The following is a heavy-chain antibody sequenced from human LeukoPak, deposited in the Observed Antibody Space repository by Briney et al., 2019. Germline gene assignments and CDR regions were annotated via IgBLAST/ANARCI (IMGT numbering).Heavy chain of an antibody. Sequence: QPGGSLRLSCAASGFTFSSYAMSWVRQAPGKGLEWVSAISGSGGSTYYADSVKGRFTISRDNSKNTLYLQMNSLRAEDTAVYYCANQVWLRGAFDIWGQGTMVTVSS. D-gene: IGHD5-12*01. J-gene: IGHJ3*02. V-gene: IGHV3-23*01. CDR1: GFTFSSYA. CDR3: ANQVWLRGAFDI. CDR2: ISGSGGST.